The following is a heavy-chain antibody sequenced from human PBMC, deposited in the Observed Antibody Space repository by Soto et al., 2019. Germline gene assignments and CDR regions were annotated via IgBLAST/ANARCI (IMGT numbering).Heavy chain of an antibody. CDR2: ISGSGGST. D-gene: IGHD3-22*01. CDR3: AKEGFSDMIVVAGEKDAFDI. J-gene: IGHJ3*02. V-gene: IGHV3-23*01. Sequence: VGSLRLSCAASGFTFSSYAMSWVRQAPGKGLEWVSAISGSGGSTYYADSVKGRFTISRDNSKDTLYLQMNSLRAEDTAVYYCAKEGFSDMIVVAGEKDAFDIWGQGTMVTVSS. CDR1: GFTFSSYA.